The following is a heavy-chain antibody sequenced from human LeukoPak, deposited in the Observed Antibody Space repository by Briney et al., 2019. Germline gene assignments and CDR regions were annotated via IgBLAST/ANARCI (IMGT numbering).Heavy chain of an antibody. J-gene: IGHJ4*02. Sequence: SGSTLVKPTQTLTLTCTFSGFSLSTSGVGVGWIRQPPGKALEWLALIYWDDDKRYSPSLKSRLTITKDTSKNQVVLTMTNMDPVDTATYYCAHNTQLRNYFDYWGQGTLVTVSS. D-gene: IGHD2-2*01. V-gene: IGHV2-5*02. CDR2: IYWDDDK. CDR1: GFSLSTSGVG. CDR3: AHNTQLRNYFDY.